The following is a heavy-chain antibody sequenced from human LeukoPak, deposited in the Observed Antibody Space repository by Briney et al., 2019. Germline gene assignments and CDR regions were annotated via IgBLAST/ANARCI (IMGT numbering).Heavy chain of an antibody. Sequence: GGSLRLSCAASGFTFSSYSMNWVRQAPGKGLEWVSSISSSSSYIYYADSVKGRFTISRDNAKNSLYLQMNSLRAEDTAVHYCARVGYSYGPTSYYYYMDVWGKGTTVTVSS. D-gene: IGHD5-18*01. J-gene: IGHJ6*03. V-gene: IGHV3-21*01. CDR3: ARVGYSYGPTSYYYYMDV. CDR1: GFTFSSYS. CDR2: ISSSSSYI.